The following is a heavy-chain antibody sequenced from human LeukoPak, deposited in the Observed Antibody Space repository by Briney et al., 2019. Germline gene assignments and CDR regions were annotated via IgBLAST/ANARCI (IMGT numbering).Heavy chain of an antibody. Sequence: SETLSLTCGVYGGSFNGHYWSWIRQPPGKGLEWIGYIYYSGSTYYNPSLKSRVTISVDTSKNQFSLKLSSVTAADTAVYYCARISRYYYYMDVWGKGTTVTVSS. CDR2: IYYSGST. J-gene: IGHJ6*03. CDR1: GGSFNGHY. V-gene: IGHV4-30-4*08. CDR3: ARISRYYYYMDV.